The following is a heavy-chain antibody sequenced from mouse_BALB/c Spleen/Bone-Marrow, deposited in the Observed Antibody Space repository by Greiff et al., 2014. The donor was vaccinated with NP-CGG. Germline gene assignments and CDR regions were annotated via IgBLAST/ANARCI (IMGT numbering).Heavy chain of an antibody. Sequence: EVQLVESGGGLVKPGGSLKLFCAASGFTFSTYAMSWVRQTPEKRLEWVASIYSGGSTYYPDSVKGRFTISRDNARNTLYLQMNSLRSEDTAMYYCARRYYGYWYFDVWGAGTTVTVSS. CDR2: IYSGGST. V-gene: IGHV5-6-5*01. J-gene: IGHJ1*01. CDR1: GFTFSTYA. CDR3: ARRYYGYWYFDV. D-gene: IGHD1-1*01.